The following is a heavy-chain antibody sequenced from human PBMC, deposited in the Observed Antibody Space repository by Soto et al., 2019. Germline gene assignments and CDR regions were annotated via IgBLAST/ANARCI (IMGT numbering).Heavy chain of an antibody. CDR1: GGSISSYY. J-gene: IGHJ6*02. D-gene: IGHD2-2*02. Sequence: SETLSLACSVSGGSISSYYWTWIRQPPGKGLEWIGYIYYSGSTNYNPSLKSRVTISVDTSKNQFSLKLSSVTAADTAVYYCARVQGGSTSCYKNNYYYYGMDVWGQGTTVTVSS. CDR3: ARVQGGSTSCYKNNYYYYGMDV. V-gene: IGHV4-59*01. CDR2: IYYSGST.